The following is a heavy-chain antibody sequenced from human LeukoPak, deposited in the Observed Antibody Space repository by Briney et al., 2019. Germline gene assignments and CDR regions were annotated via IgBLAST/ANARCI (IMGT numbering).Heavy chain of an antibody. V-gene: IGHV3-48*03. D-gene: IGHD3-10*01. J-gene: IGHJ4*02. CDR3: ARVGGSGSYDY. Sequence: PGGSLRLSCAASGFIFSSYEMNWVRQAPGKGLEWVSYISSSGSTIYHADPVKGRFTISRDNAKTSLYLQMNSLRAEDTAVYYCARVGGSGSYDYWGQGTLVTVSS. CDR1: GFIFSSYE. CDR2: ISSSGSTI.